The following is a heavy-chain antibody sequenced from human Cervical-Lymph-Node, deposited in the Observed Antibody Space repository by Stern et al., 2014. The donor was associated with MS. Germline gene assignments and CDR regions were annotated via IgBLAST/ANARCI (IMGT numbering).Heavy chain of an antibody. CDR3: ARATGAATSVLY. CDR2: INDNGTT. J-gene: IGHJ4*02. V-gene: IGHV4-59*01. Sequence: VQLVESGPGLLKPSETLSLTCSVSGGSISSFYWTWIRQSPGKGLEWIGYINDNGTTTYNPSLKSRVTMSVDMSTKQLSLSLTSVVVADSAVYYCARATGAATSVLYWGQGTLVTVSS. CDR1: GGSISSFY. D-gene: IGHD4-11*01.